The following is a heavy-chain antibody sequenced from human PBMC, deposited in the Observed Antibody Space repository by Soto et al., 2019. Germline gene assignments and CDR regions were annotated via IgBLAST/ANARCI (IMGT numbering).Heavy chain of an antibody. CDR1: GGTVASSHW. CDR3: AREIVTAGGNNYLGP. V-gene: IGHV4-4*02. J-gene: IGHJ5*02. D-gene: IGHD2-21*02. CDR2: VYHTGDT. Sequence: SETLARTCGVSGGTVASSHWCRWVRHCQGRVSEWIGNVYHTGDTNFNPSLQSRVTFSVDKSNNQFSLRLTSVTAADKAVYFCAREIVTAGGNNYLGPGGPGTLVT.